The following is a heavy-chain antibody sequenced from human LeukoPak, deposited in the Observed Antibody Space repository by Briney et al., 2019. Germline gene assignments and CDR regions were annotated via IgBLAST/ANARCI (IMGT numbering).Heavy chain of an antibody. CDR3: ARDRIAAAVLDY. J-gene: IGHJ4*02. D-gene: IGHD6-13*01. Sequence: GASVKVSCKASGYNFINYAISWVRQAPGQGLEWMGWINPYNGNSKYAQKFQGRVTMTTDTTTNTAYMELRSLRSDDTAVFFCARDRIAAAVLDYWGQGTLVTVSS. CDR1: GYNFINYA. CDR2: INPYNGNS. V-gene: IGHV1-18*01.